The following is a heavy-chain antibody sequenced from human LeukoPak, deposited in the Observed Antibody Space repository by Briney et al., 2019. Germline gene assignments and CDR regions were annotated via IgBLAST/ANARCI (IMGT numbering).Heavy chain of an antibody. D-gene: IGHD6-13*01. J-gene: IGHJ4*02. V-gene: IGHV1-69*13. CDR2: IIPIFGTA. CDR1: GGTCSSYA. CDR3: ARDRGIPPGSTAAGY. Sequence: SVKVSCKASGGTCSSYAISWVRQAPGQGLEWMGGIIPIFGTANYAQKFQGRVTITADESTSTAYMELSSLRSEDTAVYYCARDRGIPPGSTAAGYWGQGTLVTVSS.